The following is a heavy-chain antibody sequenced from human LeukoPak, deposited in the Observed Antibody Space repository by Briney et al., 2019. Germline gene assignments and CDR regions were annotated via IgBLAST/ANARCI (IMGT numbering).Heavy chain of an antibody. CDR1: GFTVSNNY. J-gene: IGHJ5*02. D-gene: IGHD2-15*01. CDR2: LYSGSTT. CDR3: ARGSGYCNAGSCDRP. V-gene: IGHV3-53*01. Sequence: PGGSLRLSCAASGFTVSNNYMSWVRQAPGKGLEWVAVLYSGSTTYYADSVKGRFTISRDNSKNTLYLQMNSLRAEDTAVYYCARGSGYCNAGSCDRPWGQGTLVTVSS.